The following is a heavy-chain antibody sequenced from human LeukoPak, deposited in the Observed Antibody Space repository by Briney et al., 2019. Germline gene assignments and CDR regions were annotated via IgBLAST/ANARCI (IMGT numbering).Heavy chain of an antibody. J-gene: IGHJ4*02. D-gene: IGHD6-13*01. CDR2: ISGSGDST. V-gene: IGHV3-23*01. Sequence: PGGSLRLSCAASGLTFSSYAMSWGRQAPGKGLGWGSTISGSGDSTHYTNSVRGRFTISRDDSKSTLYLQMDSLRAEDTAIYYCAKDHLTAASYIYFDSWGQGTLVTVSS. CDR3: AKDHLTAASYIYFDS. CDR1: GLTFSSYA.